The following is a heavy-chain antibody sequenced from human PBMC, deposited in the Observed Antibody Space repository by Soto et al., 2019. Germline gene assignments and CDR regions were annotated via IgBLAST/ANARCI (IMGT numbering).Heavy chain of an antibody. Sequence: QLQLQESGPGLVKPSETLSLTCTVSGGSISSSSYYWGWIRQPPGKGLEWIGSIYYSGSTYYNPSLKSRVTISVDTSKNQFSLKLSSVTAADTAVYYCARLVPIFGVAHYPGDAFDIWGQGTMVTVSS. CDR1: GGSISSSSYY. V-gene: IGHV4-39*01. J-gene: IGHJ3*02. CDR2: IYYSGST. D-gene: IGHD3-3*01. CDR3: ARLVPIFGVAHYPGDAFDI.